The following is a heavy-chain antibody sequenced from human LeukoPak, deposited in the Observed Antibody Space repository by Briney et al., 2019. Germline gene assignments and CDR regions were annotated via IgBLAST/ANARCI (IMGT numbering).Heavy chain of an antibody. V-gene: IGHV3-23*01. CDR3: AKGSPYSSTWYYSEY. J-gene: IGHJ4*02. D-gene: IGHD6-13*01. CDR2: ISSTGGTT. Sequence: TGGSLRLSCAASGFTFSIYAMSWVRQAPGNGLEWVSAISSTGGTTYYADSVKGRFTVSRDNSKNTLYLQMKSLRADDTAVYYCAKGSPYSSTWYYSEYWGQGTLVTVSS. CDR1: GFTFSIYA.